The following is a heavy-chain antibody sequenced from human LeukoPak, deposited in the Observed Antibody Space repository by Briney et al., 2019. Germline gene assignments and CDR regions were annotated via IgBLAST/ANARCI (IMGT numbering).Heavy chain of an antibody. CDR2: ISAYNGNT. CDR3: AKDRVMVREWLVQRGYYFDY. V-gene: IGHV1-18*01. J-gene: IGHJ4*02. D-gene: IGHD6-19*01. CDR1: GYTFTSYG. Sequence: GASVKVSCKASGYTFTSYGISWVRQAPGQGLEWMGWISAYNGNTNYAQKLQGRVTMTTDTSTSTAYMELRSLRSDDTAVYYCAKDRVMVREWLVQRGYYFDYWGQGTLVTVSS.